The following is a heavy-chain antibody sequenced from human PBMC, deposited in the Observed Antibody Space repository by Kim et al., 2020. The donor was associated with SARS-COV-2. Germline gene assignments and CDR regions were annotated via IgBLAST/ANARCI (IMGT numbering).Heavy chain of an antibody. D-gene: IGHD3-10*01. CDR3: ARGLITMVRGVITPTYNWFDP. J-gene: IGHJ5*02. CDR2: INHSGST. CDR1: GGSFSGYY. V-gene: IGHV4-34*01. Sequence: SETLSLTCAVYGGSFSGYYWSWIRQPPGKGLEWIGEINHSGSTNYNPSLKSRVTISVDTSKNQFSLKLSYVTAADTAVYYCARGLITMVRGVITPTYNWFDPWGQGTLVTVSS.